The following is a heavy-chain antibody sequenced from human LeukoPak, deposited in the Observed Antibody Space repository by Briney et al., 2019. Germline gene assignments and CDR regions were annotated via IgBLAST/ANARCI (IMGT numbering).Heavy chain of an antibody. D-gene: IGHD1-14*01. CDR3: ARGSGTDWFDP. V-gene: IGHV3-33*01. CDR1: GFTCSSYG. J-gene: IGHJ5*02. Sequence: GGSLRLSCAASGFTCSSYGMHWVRQAPGKGLEWVAVIWYDGSNKYYADSVKGRFTISRDNSKNTLYPQMNSLRAEDTAVYYCARGSGTDWFDPWGQGTLVTVSS. CDR2: IWYDGSNK.